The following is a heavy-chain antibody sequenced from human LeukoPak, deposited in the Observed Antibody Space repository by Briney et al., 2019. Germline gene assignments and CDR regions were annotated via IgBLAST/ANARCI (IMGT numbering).Heavy chain of an antibody. J-gene: IGHJ4*02. CDR3: ARGPATDYYHSSGYYY. CDR1: GGSISSYY. V-gene: IGHV4-34*01. Sequence: SETLSLTCTVSGGSISSYYWSWIRQPPGKWLEWIGEINHSGSTNYNPSLKSRVTISVDTSKNQFSLKLSSVTAADTAVYYCARGPATDYYHSSGYYYWGQGTLVTVSS. CDR2: INHSGST. D-gene: IGHD3-22*01.